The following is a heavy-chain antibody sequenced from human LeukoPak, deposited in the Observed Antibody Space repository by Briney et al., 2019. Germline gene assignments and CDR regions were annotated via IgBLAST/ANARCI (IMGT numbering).Heavy chain of an antibody. J-gene: IGHJ4*02. Sequence: GGSLRLSCAASGFTFDDYGMSWVRQAPGKGLEWVSGINWNGGSTGYADSVKGRFTISRDNAKNSLYLQMNSLRAEDTALYHCARGDLWVTTVTHFDYWGQGTLVTVSS. CDR2: INWNGGST. CDR1: GFTFDDYG. D-gene: IGHD4-17*01. CDR3: ARGDLWVTTVTHFDY. V-gene: IGHV3-20*01.